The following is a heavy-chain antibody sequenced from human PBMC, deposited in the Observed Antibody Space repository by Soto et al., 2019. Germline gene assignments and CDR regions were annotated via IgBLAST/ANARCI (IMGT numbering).Heavy chain of an antibody. J-gene: IGHJ4*02. CDR3: ARYDSGSYYY. V-gene: IGHV4-39*01. CDR2: IYYSGST. Sequence: PSETLSLTCTVSGGSISSSSYYWGWIRQPPGKGLEWIGSIYYSGSTYYNPSLKSRVTISVDTSKNQFSLKLSSVTAADTAVYYCARYDSGSYYYWGQGTLVTVSS. CDR1: GGSISSSSYY. D-gene: IGHD1-26*01.